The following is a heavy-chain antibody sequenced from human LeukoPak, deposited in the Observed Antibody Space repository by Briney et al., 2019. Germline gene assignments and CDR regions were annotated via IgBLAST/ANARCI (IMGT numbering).Heavy chain of an antibody. CDR1: GGSINSHY. Sequence: PSETLSLTCSVSGGSINSHYWSWIRQPPGKRLEWIGYIFNSGTTNYNPSLRSRVTMSVDTSRDQFFLRLSSVTAADTAIYYCASRPAGTTWYGVFDYWSQGTLVTVSP. CDR3: ASRPAGTTWYGVFDY. D-gene: IGHD6-13*01. V-gene: IGHV4-59*11. J-gene: IGHJ4*02. CDR2: IFNSGTT.